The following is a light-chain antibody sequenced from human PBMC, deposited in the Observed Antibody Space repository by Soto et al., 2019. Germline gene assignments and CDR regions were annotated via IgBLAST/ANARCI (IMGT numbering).Light chain of an antibody. CDR3: QQYNSYPIT. CDR1: ESVSRN. Sequence: EVVMTQSPATLSVSPGERATLSCRASESVSRNLAWYQQKPGQAPRLLIYDASTRATGIPDRFSGGGSGTEFTLTISSLQPDDFATYYCQQYNSYPITFGQGTRLEIK. V-gene: IGKV3-15*01. J-gene: IGKJ5*01. CDR2: DAS.